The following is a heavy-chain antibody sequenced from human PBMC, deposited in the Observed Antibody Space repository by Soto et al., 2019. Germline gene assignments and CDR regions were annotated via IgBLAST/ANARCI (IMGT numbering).Heavy chain of an antibody. J-gene: IGHJ6*02. CDR2: TYYRSKWYY. CDR1: GDSVSSNRAA. Sequence: PSQTLSLTCAISGDSVSSNRAAWNWIRQSPSRGFEWLGRTYYRSKWYYEYALSLKSRISINPDTPNNQLSLQLSSVTPDDTALYYCAMSISAITGDGMDVWGQGTTVTVS. CDR3: AMSISAITGDGMDV. V-gene: IGHV6-1*01. D-gene: IGHD1-7*01.